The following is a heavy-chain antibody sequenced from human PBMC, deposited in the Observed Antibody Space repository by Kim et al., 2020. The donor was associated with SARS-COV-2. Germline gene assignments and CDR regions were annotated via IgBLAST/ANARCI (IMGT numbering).Heavy chain of an antibody. V-gene: IGHV4-39*07. CDR3: ARDLTT. CDR1: GTSFSHVGYY. Sequence: SETLSLTCTVSGTSFSHVGYYWGWIRQPPGKGLEWIGSTFYSGNTYYNPSLKSRVSISIDTSNDQLSLTVTSVTAADTAMYYCARDLTTWGQGTLVIVSS. D-gene: IGHD3-9*01. J-gene: IGHJ4*02. CDR2: TFYSGNT.